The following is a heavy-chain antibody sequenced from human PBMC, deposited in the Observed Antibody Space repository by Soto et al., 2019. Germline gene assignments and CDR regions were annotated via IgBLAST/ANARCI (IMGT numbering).Heavy chain of an antibody. CDR3: AKDPLTTTVTTVGY. D-gene: IGHD4-17*01. J-gene: IGHJ4*02. CDR2: ISYHGSDK. V-gene: IGHV3-30*18. CDR1: GFTFSNYG. Sequence: QVQLVESGGGVVQPGRSLRLSCAASGFTFSNYGMHWVRQAPGKGLEWVAVISYHGSDKYYADSVKGRFTISRDNSKNTLYLQMDSLRAEDTAVYYFAKDPLTTTVTTVGYWGQGTLVTVSS.